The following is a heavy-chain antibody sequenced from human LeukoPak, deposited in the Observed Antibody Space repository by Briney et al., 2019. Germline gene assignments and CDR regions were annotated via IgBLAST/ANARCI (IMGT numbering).Heavy chain of an antibody. CDR1: GGSLNGHY. Sequence: SPSETLSLTCAVYGGSLNGHYWSWIRQPPGKGLEWIGEGSESGGTKFNPSLKSRVTISADTSKNQFSLKLNSVTAADTAVYYCAKNGQSGFSFDPWGRGTLVTVSS. J-gene: IGHJ5*02. V-gene: IGHV4-34*01. CDR2: GSESGGT. D-gene: IGHD3-3*01. CDR3: AKNGQSGFSFDP.